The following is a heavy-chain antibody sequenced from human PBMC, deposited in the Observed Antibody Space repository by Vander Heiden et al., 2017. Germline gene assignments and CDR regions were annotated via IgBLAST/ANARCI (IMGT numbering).Heavy chain of an antibody. CDR2: ISWNGNSI. D-gene: IGHD1-26*01. Sequence: EVQLVESGGGLVQPGRSLRLSCAASGFPFNDHAMHWVRQAPGKGLEWVSGISWNGNSIGYGDSVKGRFSISRVNAKNSLYLQMNSLRAEDTALYYCAKSGDGFFDYWGLGTLVTVSS. J-gene: IGHJ4*02. CDR1: GFPFNDHA. CDR3: AKSGDGFFDY. V-gene: IGHV3-9*01.